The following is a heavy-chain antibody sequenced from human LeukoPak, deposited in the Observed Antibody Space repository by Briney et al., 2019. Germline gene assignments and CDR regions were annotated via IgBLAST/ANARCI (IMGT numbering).Heavy chain of an antibody. Sequence: SETLSLTCTVSGGSISSSSYYWGWIRQPPGKGLEWIGTIYYSGSTYFNPSLKSRVTISVDTSKNQFSLKLSSVTAADTAVYYCARHVTYAGYDILTDNWFGPWGQGTLVTVSS. CDR1: GGSISSSSYY. CDR3: ARHVTYAGYDILTDNWFGP. D-gene: IGHD3-9*01. V-gene: IGHV4-39*01. CDR2: IYYSGST. J-gene: IGHJ5*02.